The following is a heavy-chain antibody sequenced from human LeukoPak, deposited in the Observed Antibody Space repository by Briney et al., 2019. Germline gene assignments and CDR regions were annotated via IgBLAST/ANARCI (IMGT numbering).Heavy chain of an antibody. CDR3: ARAKTGYYREAFDY. D-gene: IGHD3-9*01. CDR1: GFTFDSYA. J-gene: IGHJ4*02. V-gene: IGHV3-23*01. CDR2: IGGSGSAT. Sequence: GGSLRLSCAASGFTFDSYAMTWVRQAPGKGLEWVSAIGGSGSATYYADSVKGRFTISRDNPKNTLYLQMNSLRAEDTAVYYCARAKTGYYREAFDYWGQGTLVTVSS.